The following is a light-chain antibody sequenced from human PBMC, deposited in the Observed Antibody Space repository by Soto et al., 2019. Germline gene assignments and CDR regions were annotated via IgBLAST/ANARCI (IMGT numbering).Light chain of an antibody. CDR1: QSISSY. CDR3: QQSYSTPPFT. Sequence: DIQMTQSPSSLSASVGDRVTITCRASQSISSYLNWYQQKPGKAPKLLIYAASSLQSGVPSRFSGSGSGTDFTLTISSLQPEDFATYYWQQSYSTPPFTFGPGTKVDIK. J-gene: IGKJ3*01. V-gene: IGKV1-39*01. CDR2: AAS.